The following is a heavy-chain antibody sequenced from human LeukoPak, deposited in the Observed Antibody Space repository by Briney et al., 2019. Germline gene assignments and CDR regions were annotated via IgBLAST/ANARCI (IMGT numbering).Heavy chain of an antibody. J-gene: IGHJ4*02. CDR1: GYTFTSYD. D-gene: IGHD3-10*01. V-gene: IGHV1-8*01. Sequence: ASVKVSCEASGYTFTSYDINWVRQATGQGLEWMGWMNPNSGNTGYAQKFQGRVTMTRNTSISTAYMELSSLRSEDTAVYYCATDLHVLLWFGESGDYWGQGTLVTVSS. CDR3: ATDLHVLLWFGESGDY. CDR2: MNPNSGNT.